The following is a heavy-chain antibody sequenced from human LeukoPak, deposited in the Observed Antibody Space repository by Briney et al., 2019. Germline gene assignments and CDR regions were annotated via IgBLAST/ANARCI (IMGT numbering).Heavy chain of an antibody. CDR3: ARSTGWYSWFDP. CDR1: GYTFTTYE. CDR2: MDPNKGDT. Sequence: GASVKASCKASGYTFTTYEINWVRQAIGQGLEWMGWMDPNKGDTGYVQKFQGRVTMTRNISINTAYLELSSLTSDDTAVYYCARSTGWYSWFDPWGQGTLVTVSS. J-gene: IGHJ5*02. V-gene: IGHV1-8*01. D-gene: IGHD6-19*01.